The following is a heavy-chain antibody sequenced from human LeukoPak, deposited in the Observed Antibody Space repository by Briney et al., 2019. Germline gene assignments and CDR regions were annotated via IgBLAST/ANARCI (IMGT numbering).Heavy chain of an antibody. CDR1: GFTFSSYG. Sequence: PGRSLRLSCAASGFTFSSYGMHWVRQAPGKGLEWVAVILNDGSQEKYADSVKGRLTISRDNSKNTLFLQMNSLRAEDTAVYYCARDDALGDNALDIWGQGTMVTVSS. D-gene: IGHD3-16*01. J-gene: IGHJ3*02. CDR2: ILNDGSQE. V-gene: IGHV3-33*01. CDR3: ARDDALGDNALDI.